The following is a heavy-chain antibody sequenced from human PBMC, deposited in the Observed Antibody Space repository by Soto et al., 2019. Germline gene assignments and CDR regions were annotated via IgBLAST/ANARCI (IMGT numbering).Heavy chain of an antibody. CDR2: MYYSGDT. J-gene: IGHJ3*02. Sequence: TLSLSCPLSGGSIRSGGYYWSWIREQPVKGLEWLGYMYYSGDTDYNPSLKSRVSLSVDKSKNQLSLKLSPVTAAVTAVYYCAKSRAYAYDSSGFGAYDIWGQGTMVTVSS. V-gene: IGHV4-31*03. CDR1: GGSIRSGGYY. D-gene: IGHD3-22*01. CDR3: AKSRAYAYDSSGFGAYDI.